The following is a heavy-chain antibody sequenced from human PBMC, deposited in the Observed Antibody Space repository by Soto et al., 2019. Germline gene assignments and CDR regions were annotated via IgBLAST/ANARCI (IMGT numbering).Heavy chain of an antibody. J-gene: IGHJ5*02. D-gene: IGHD6-13*01. CDR1: GGSISSGGYY. V-gene: IGHV4-31*03. CDR2: IYYSGST. Sequence: TLSLTCTVSGGSISSGGYYWSWIRQHPGKGLEWIGYIYYSGSTYYNPSLKSRVTISVDTSKNQFSLKLSSVTAADTAVYYCFFSVKDSRKLFDLWVQGSLVTVSA. CDR3: FFSVKDSRKLFDL.